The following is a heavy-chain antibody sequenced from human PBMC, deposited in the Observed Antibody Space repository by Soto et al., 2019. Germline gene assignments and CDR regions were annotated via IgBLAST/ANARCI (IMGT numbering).Heavy chain of an antibody. V-gene: IGHV1-18*01. J-gene: IGHJ4*02. Sequence: GXSXKVSFKASGYTXSSYGIGWVRQAPGQGLEWIAWINPYNGNTKYAEKFLVRVTVTTDTSTATAYMEVRSLTSYYTAVFYCARVGVGLAAPRVWHYWGQGTPATVS. CDR2: INPYNGNT. CDR3: ARVGVGLAAPRVWHY. CDR1: GYTXSSYG. D-gene: IGHD6-13*01.